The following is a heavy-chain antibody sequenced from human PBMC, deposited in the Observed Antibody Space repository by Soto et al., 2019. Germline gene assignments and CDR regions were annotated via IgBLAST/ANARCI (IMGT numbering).Heavy chain of an antibody. V-gene: IGHV1-2*02. J-gene: IGHJ6*02. D-gene: IGHD3-3*01. CDR1: GYTFSDNY. CDR3: ARDPPPRGITIFGVVTSSMDV. Sequence: EASVKVSCKTSGYTFSDNYLHWVRQAPGQGLEWIGWISPKSGGSNYARKFQGRVTMTRDTAISTAYMELSGLTSDDTAVYYCARDPPPRGITIFGVVTSSMDVWGQGTTVTVSS. CDR2: ISPKSGGS.